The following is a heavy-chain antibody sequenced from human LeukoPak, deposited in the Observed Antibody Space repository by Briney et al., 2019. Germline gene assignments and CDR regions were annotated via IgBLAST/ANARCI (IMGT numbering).Heavy chain of an antibody. D-gene: IGHD2-2*01. V-gene: IGHV4-59*11. CDR2: IYYTGTT. CDR3: ARFSSDCSTASCYLTY. CDR1: GGSLSSHF. J-gene: IGHJ4*02. Sequence: SETLSLTCTVSGGSLSSHFWSWIRQPPGKGLELIGHIYYTGTTYYNPPLNSRVTISLDTSRNQFSLRLTSVTAADTAVYYCARFSSDCSTASCYLTYWGQGTLVTVSS.